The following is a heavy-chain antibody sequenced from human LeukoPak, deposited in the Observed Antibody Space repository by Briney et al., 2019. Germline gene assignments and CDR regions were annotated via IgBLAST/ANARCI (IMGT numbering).Heavy chain of an antibody. J-gene: IGHJ6*03. CDR3: ARETDMIGTTGYLYYYYYYMDV. CDR2: INHSGTT. V-gene: IGHV4-34*01. CDR1: GGSFSGYY. D-gene: IGHD1-7*01. Sequence: SETLSLTCAVYGGSFSGYYWSWIRQPPGKGLEWIGEINHSGTTNYNPSLKSRVTISVDTSKNQFSLKLSSVTAADTAVYYCARETDMIGTTGYLYYYYYYMDVWGKGTTVTLSS.